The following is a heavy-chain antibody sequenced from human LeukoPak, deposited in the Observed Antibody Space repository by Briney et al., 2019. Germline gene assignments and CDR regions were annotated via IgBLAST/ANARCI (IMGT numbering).Heavy chain of an antibody. CDR3: ARSFYDILIGYYQYFDY. Sequence: GGSLRLSCVASGLSVSSNYMSWVRQAPGKGLEWVSVIYRDGSSYYAESAKGRFTISRDNSKNTLYIQMNSLKAEDTAVYYCARSFYDILIGYYQYFDYWGQGTLVTVSS. J-gene: IGHJ4*02. CDR1: GLSVSSNY. D-gene: IGHD3-9*01. V-gene: IGHV3-66*01. CDR2: IYRDGSS.